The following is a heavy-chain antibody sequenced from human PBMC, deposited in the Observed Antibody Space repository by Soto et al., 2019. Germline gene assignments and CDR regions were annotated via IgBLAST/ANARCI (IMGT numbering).Heavy chain of an antibody. V-gene: IGHV4-34*01. CDR1: GGSFSGYY. J-gene: IGHJ6*03. Sequence: SETLSLTCAVYGGSFSGYYWSWIRQPPGKGLEWIGEINHSGSTNYNPSLKSRVTISVDTSKNQFSLKLGSVTAADTAVDYCARRGLGYCSSTSCLVRSYYYYYMDVWGKGTTVTVSS. CDR2: INHSGST. D-gene: IGHD2-2*01. CDR3: ARRGLGYCSSTSCLVRSYYYYYMDV.